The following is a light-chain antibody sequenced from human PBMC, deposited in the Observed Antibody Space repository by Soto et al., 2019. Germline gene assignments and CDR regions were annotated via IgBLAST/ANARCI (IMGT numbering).Light chain of an antibody. CDR3: QTWGTGIRV. J-gene: IGLJ3*02. CDR2: VNYDGSH. V-gene: IGLV4-69*02. CDR1: SGHSTYS. Sequence: QLVLTQSPSASASLGASVKLTCTLSSGHSTYSIAWHQQQPEKGPRYLMKVNYDGSHSKGDGIPDRFSGSSSGAERYLTISSLQSEDEADYYCQTWGTGIRVFGGGTQLTVL.